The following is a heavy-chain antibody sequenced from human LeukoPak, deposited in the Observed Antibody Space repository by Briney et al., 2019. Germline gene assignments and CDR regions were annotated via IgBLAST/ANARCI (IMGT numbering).Heavy chain of an antibody. Sequence: PSETLSLTCTVSGGSISSYYWSWIRQPPGKGLEWIGYIYYSGSTNYNPSLKSRVTISVDTSKNQFSLKLSSVTAADTAVYYCARASGQWLVGPFDYWGQGTLVTVSS. CDR1: GGSISSYY. J-gene: IGHJ4*02. CDR2: IYYSGST. D-gene: IGHD6-19*01. V-gene: IGHV4-59*01. CDR3: ARASGQWLVGPFDY.